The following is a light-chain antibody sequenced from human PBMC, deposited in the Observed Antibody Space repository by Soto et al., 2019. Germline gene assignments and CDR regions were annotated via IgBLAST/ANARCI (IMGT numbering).Light chain of an antibody. V-gene: IGKV3-11*01. J-gene: IGKJ5*01. CDR1: QSVSSY. CDR2: DAS. CDR3: QQRSNWLIT. Sequence: EIVLTQSPATLSLSPGERANLSCRASQSVSSYLAWYQQKPGQAPRLLIYDASNRATGIPAGFSGSGSGTDFTLTISSLEPEDFAVYYCQQRSNWLITFGQGTRLEIK.